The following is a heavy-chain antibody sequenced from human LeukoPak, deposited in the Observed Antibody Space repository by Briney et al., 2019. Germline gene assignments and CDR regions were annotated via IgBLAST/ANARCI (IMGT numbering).Heavy chain of an antibody. CDR3: AKDQEELLPTLFDY. CDR1: GFTFSRYA. CDR2: ISGSGGST. D-gene: IGHD1-26*01. J-gene: IGHJ4*02. Sequence: PGGSLRLSCAASGFTFSRYALSWVRQAPGKGLEWVSTISGSGGSTYYADSVKGRFTISRDNSKNTLYLQMNSLRAEDTAVYYCAKDQEELLPTLFDYWGQGTLVTVSS. V-gene: IGHV3-23*01.